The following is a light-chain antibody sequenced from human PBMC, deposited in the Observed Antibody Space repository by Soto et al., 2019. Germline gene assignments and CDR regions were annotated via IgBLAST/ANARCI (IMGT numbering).Light chain of an antibody. V-gene: IGLV2-14*03. Sequence: QSALTQPGSVSGSPGQSITISCTGTRSDVGGYNYVSWYQHHPGKAPKLMISDVSDRPSGVSNRFSGSKSDNTASLTISGLQAEDEADYYCSSYTSSSTLYVFGTGTKVTVL. J-gene: IGLJ1*01. CDR1: RSDVGGYNY. CDR2: DVS. CDR3: SSYTSSSTLYV.